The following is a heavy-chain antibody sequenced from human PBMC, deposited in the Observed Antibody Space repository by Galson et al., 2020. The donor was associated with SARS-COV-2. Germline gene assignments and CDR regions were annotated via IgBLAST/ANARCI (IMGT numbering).Heavy chain of an antibody. CDR1: GFTFKDYA. CDR3: ARLTYCSVGTCQQEAFEY. Sequence: TGGSLRLSCVASGFTFKDYAMHWVRQAPGKGLEWVSGISWNSDNTAYADSVKGRFTISRDNARNSLYLQMNSLRAEDTAVYYCARLTYCSVGTCQQEAFEYWGQGTLVTVSS. J-gene: IGHJ4*02. CDR2: ISWNSDNT. V-gene: IGHV3-9*01. D-gene: IGHD2-15*01.